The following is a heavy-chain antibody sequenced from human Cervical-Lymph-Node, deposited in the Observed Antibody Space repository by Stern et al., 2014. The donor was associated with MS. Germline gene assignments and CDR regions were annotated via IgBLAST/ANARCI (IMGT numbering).Heavy chain of an antibody. CDR3: ARQYRPYFYGFGV. J-gene: IGHJ6*02. D-gene: IGHD2/OR15-2a*01. V-gene: IGHV1-69*01. Sequence: VQLVESGAEVKKPGSSVKVSCKASGGTLNNYGISWVRQAPGQGLEWVGGIIPILGSGDYAQDFQGRVTITADEVTSTVYMELSSLTSEDTAVYYCARQYRPYFYGFGVWGHGTTGTVS. CDR2: IIPILGSG. CDR1: GGTLNNYG.